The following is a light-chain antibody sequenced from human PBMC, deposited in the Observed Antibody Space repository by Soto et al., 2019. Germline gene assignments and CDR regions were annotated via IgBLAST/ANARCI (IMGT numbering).Light chain of an antibody. CDR3: QTWDTGARVV. V-gene: IGLV4-69*01. J-gene: IGLJ2*01. CDR2: LSSDGSH. Sequence: QSVLTQSPSASASLGASVKLTCTLSSGHSSYAIAWHQQQPEKGPRYLMKLSSDGSHSKGDGIPDHFSGSSSGAERYLTISRLQSEDEADYYCQTWDTGARVVFGGGTKVTVL. CDR1: SGHSSYA.